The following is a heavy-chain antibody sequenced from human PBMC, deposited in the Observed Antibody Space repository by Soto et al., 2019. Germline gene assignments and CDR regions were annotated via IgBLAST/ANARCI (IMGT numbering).Heavy chain of an antibody. D-gene: IGHD1-7*01. Sequence: PGESLKISCHCFGFDFSTSWICWVRQKPGKGLEYMGIIFPYDSDTRYSPSFQDQVILSVDKSISTAFLQLNGLKASDTAMYYCAKGTTVTTYRDYFFDFWGQGTLVTVSS. CDR1: GFDFSTSW. CDR3: AKGTTVTTYRDYFFDF. V-gene: IGHV5-51*01. J-gene: IGHJ4*01. CDR2: IFPYDSDT.